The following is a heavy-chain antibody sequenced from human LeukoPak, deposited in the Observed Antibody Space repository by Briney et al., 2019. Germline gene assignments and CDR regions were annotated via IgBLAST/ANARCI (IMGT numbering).Heavy chain of an antibody. J-gene: IGHJ3*02. CDR1: GGSISSSSYY. D-gene: IGHD3-10*01. Sequence: SETLSLTCTVSGGSISSSSYYWSWIRQPPGKGLEWIGYIYYSGSANYNPSLKSRVTISVDTSKNQFSLKLSSVTAADTAVYYCARGLPLWFGEPHAFDIWGQGTMVTVSS. V-gene: IGHV4-61*01. CDR2: IYYSGSA. CDR3: ARGLPLWFGEPHAFDI.